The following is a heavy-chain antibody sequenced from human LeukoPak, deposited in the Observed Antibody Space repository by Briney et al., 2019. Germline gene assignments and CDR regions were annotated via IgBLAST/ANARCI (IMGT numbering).Heavy chain of an antibody. CDR3: ARAMYYDYVWGSYRYFDY. CDR1: GYTSTSYD. V-gene: IGHV1-8*01. D-gene: IGHD3-16*02. CDR2: MNPNSGNT. Sequence: ASVKVSCKASGYTSTSYDINWVRQATGQGLEWMGWMNPNSGNTGYAQKFQGRVTMTRNTSISTAYMELSSLRSEDTAVYYCARAMYYDYVWGSYRYFDYWGQGTLVTVSS. J-gene: IGHJ4*02.